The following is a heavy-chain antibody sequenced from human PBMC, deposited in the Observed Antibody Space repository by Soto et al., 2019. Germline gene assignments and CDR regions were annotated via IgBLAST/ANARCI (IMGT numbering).Heavy chain of an antibody. D-gene: IGHD6-13*01. CDR2: MNPNSGNT. J-gene: IGHJ6*03. Sequence: GASVKVSCTASGYTFTSYDINWVRQATGQGLEWMGWMNPNSGNTGYAQKFQGRVTMTRNTSISTAYMELSSLRSEDTAVYYCAARSAAAIHYYYYYMDVWGKGTTVTVSS. CDR3: AARSAAAIHYYYYYMDV. V-gene: IGHV1-8*01. CDR1: GYTFTSYD.